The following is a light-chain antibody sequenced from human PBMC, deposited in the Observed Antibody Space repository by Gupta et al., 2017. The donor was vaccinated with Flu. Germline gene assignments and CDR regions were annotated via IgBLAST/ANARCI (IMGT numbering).Light chain of an antibody. J-gene: IGKJ1*01. CDR3: RQPLQTPWT. Sequence: VTPGQPASISCRSSQSLLQTNGYNALDWYLQKPGQSPQLLIYLGSNRASGVPDRFSGSGSGTDFTLKISRVEAEDVGVYYCRQPLQTPWTFGQGTKVEIK. CDR2: LGS. CDR1: QSLLQTNGYNA. V-gene: IGKV2-28*01.